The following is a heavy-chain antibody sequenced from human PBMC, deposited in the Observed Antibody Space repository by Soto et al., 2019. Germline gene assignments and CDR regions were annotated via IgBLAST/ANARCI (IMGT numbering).Heavy chain of an antibody. CDR3: ARDVDGDYFSY. Sequence: QVQLQESGPGLVKPSETLALTCTVSGGSVSSGSYYWSWIRQPPGKGLEWIGYIYYSGSTNYNPSLKSRVTIAVDTSKTQFSLKLSSVTAADTAVYYCARDVDGDYFSYWGQGTLVTVSS. V-gene: IGHV4-61*01. CDR2: IYYSGST. J-gene: IGHJ4*02. D-gene: IGHD4-17*01. CDR1: GGSVSSGSYY.